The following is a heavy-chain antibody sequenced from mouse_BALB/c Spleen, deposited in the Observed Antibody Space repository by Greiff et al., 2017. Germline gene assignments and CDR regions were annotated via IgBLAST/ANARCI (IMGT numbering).Heavy chain of an antibody. V-gene: IGHV1S127*01. D-gene: IGHD2-14*01. CDR1: GYTFTSYW. Sequence: QVQLQQPGAELVKPGASVKMSCKASGYTFTSYWMHWVKQRPGQGLEWIGVIDPSDSYTSYNQKFKGKATLTVDTSSSTAYMQLSSLTSEDSAVYYYTTYRYDGRDYAMDYWGQGTSVTVSA. J-gene: IGHJ4*01. CDR3: TTYRYDGRDYAMDY. CDR2: IDPSDSYT.